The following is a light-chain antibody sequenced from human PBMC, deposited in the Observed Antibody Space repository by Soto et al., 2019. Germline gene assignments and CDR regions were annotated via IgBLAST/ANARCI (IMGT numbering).Light chain of an antibody. CDR2: GAS. V-gene: IGKV3-20*01. CDR1: QSVSNNY. Sequence: EIVLTQSPGTLSLSPGERATLSCRASQSVSNNYLAWYQQKPGQAPMLLIYGASHRATGIPDRFSGSGSGTDFTLTISRLEPEDFAVYYCEQYGSSGTFGQGTKVEIK. CDR3: EQYGSSGT. J-gene: IGKJ1*01.